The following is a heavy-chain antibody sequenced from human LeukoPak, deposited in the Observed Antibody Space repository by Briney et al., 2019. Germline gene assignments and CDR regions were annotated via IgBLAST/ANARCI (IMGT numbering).Heavy chain of an antibody. CDR3: ARDREEYCSGGSCSSFDY. V-gene: IGHV3-21*06. CDR1: GFTFSSHS. J-gene: IGHJ4*02. Sequence: GGSLRLSCAASGFTFSSHSMNWVRQAPGKGLEWVSSISGSSSYIYYADSVKGRFTISRDNAKNSLYLQMNSLRGEDTAVYYCARDREEYCSGGSCSSFDYWGQGTLVTVSS. D-gene: IGHD2-15*01. CDR2: ISGSSSYI.